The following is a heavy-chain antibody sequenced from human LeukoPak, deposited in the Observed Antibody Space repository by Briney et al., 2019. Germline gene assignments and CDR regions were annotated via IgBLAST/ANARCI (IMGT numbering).Heavy chain of an antibody. CDR3: AKDLPADYYGSGSYYVGAFDI. Sequence: GGSLRLSCAASGFTFSSDAMSWVRQAPGKGLEWVSAISGSGGSTYYADSAKGRFTISRDNSKNTLYLQMNSLRAEDTAVYYCAKDLPADYYGSGSYYVGAFDIWGQGTMVTVSS. J-gene: IGHJ3*02. V-gene: IGHV3-23*01. D-gene: IGHD3-10*01. CDR1: GFTFSSDA. CDR2: ISGSGGST.